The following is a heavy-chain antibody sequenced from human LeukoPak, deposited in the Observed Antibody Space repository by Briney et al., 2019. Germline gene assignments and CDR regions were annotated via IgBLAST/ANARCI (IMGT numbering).Heavy chain of an antibody. CDR1: GFTFSRCW. Sequence: GGSLRLPCTPSGFTFSRCWMHWARQTPGKALVGVSRINSCGSSIIYALSVKPRFTISRDNAKNTLYLQMNSLRAEDMAVYYCARGGWRGLDGYFDLWGRGTLVTVSS. J-gene: IGHJ2*01. V-gene: IGHV3-74*01. CDR2: INSCGSSI. CDR3: ARGGWRGLDGYFDL. D-gene: IGHD6-19*01.